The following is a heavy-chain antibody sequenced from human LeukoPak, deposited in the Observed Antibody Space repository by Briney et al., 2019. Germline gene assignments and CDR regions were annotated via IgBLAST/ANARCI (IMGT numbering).Heavy chain of an antibody. CDR1: GYTFTSYA. D-gene: IGHD1-26*01. J-gene: IGHJ4*02. V-gene: IGHV1-3*01. Sequence: ASVKDSCKASGYTFTSYAIHWVCQAPGQRLEWMGWISAGNGNTKYSQNFQGRVTFISNTSATTAFMELSSLRSEDAAVYYCARDSGSGSNDYWGQGTLVTVSS. CDR2: ISAGNGNT. CDR3: ARDSGSGSNDY.